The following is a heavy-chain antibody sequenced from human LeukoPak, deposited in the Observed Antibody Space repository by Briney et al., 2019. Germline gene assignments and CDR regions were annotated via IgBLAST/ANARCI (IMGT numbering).Heavy chain of an antibody. CDR3: ARVIIVVVPAFDY. J-gene: IGHJ4*02. D-gene: IGHD2-2*01. V-gene: IGHV3-7*01. CDR2: IKQDGSEK. CDR1: GFTFSSYW. Sequence: GGSLRLSCAASGFTFSSYWMSWVRQAPGKGLEWVANIKQDGSEKYYVDSVKGRFTISRDNAKNSLYLQMNSLRAEDTAVYYCARVIIVVVPAFDYWGQGTLVTVSS.